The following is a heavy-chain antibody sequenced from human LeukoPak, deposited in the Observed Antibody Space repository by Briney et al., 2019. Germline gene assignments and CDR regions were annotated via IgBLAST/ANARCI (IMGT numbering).Heavy chain of an antibody. CDR1: GFTFSSYG. V-gene: IGHV3-30*02. CDR3: AKRAESRYCSSTSCWALLGY. J-gene: IGHJ4*02. CDR2: IRYDGSNK. Sequence: GGSLRLSCAASGFTFSSYGMHWVRQAPGKGLEWVAFIRYDGSNKYYADSVKGRFTISRDNSKNTLYLQMNSLRAEDTAVYYCAKRAESRYCSSTSCWALLGYWGQGTLVTVSS. D-gene: IGHD2-2*01.